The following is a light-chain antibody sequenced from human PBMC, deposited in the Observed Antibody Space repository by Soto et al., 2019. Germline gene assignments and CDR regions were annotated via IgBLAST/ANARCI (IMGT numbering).Light chain of an antibody. CDR3: ISYTSSNTYV. Sequence: QSALTQPASVSGSPGQSITISCTGTSSDVGGYNYVSWYQQHPGKAPKLMIYEVSNRPSGVSNRVSGSKSGNTASLTISGLQSEDEAYYYCISYTSSNTYVFGTGTKLTVL. CDR2: EVS. V-gene: IGLV2-14*01. J-gene: IGLJ1*01. CDR1: SSDVGGYNY.